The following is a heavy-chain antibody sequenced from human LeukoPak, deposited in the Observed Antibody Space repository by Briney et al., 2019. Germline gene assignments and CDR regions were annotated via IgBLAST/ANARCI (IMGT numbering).Heavy chain of an antibody. Sequence: ASVKVSCKASGYTFTGYYMHWVRQAPGQGLEWMGWINPNSGGTNYAQKFQGRVTMTRDTSISTAYMELSRLRSDDTAVYCCARGNWNGHGAFDIWGQGTMVTVSS. D-gene: IGHD1-1*01. J-gene: IGHJ3*02. CDR1: GYTFTGYY. V-gene: IGHV1-2*02. CDR2: INPNSGGT. CDR3: ARGNWNGHGAFDI.